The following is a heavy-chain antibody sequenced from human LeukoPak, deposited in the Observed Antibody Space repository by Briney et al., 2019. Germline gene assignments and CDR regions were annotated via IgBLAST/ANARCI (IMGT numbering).Heavy chain of an antibody. CDR3: ARVGIHSAYALDF. J-gene: IGHJ4*02. Sequence: GGSLRLSCAASGFNVNVYYMSWVRQAPGKGLEWVSVIDSRDNTYYANSVKGRFTISRDSSENTLSLQMNSLGAEDTAVYCCARVGIHSAYALDFWGQGTLVTVSS. CDR2: IDSRDNT. D-gene: IGHD5-12*01. V-gene: IGHV3-66*01. CDR1: GFNVNVYY.